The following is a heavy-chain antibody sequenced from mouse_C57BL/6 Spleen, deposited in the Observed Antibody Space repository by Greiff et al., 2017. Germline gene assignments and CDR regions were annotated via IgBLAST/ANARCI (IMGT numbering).Heavy chain of an antibody. D-gene: IGHD2-4*01. CDR2: INPYNGGT. V-gene: IGHV1-19*01. CDR3: ARRSGYYDYDVGYAMDY. J-gene: IGHJ4*01. CDR1: GYTFTDYY. Sequence: EVKLQESGPVLVKPGASVKMSCKASGYTFTDYYMNWVKQSHGKSLEWIGVINPYNGGTSYNQKFKGKATLTVDKSSSTAYKELNSLTSEDSAVYYCARRSGYYDYDVGYAMDYWGQGTSVTVSS.